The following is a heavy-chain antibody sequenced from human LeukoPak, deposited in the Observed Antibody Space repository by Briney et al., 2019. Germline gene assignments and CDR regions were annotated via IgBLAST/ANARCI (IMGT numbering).Heavy chain of an antibody. CDR1: GFTFGSYG. V-gene: IGHV3-23*01. CDR3: AIMHGYYDGRGFWVR. D-gene: IGHD3-22*01. J-gene: IGHJ1*01. CDR2: ITPNADRT. Sequence: PGGSLRLSCAASGFTFGSYGMSWVRQAPGKGLEWVSFITPNADRTSYADSVEGRFAISRDNPRNTLYMQMNSLRDEDTALYYFAIMHGYYDGRGFWVRGGQGTLVTVPP.